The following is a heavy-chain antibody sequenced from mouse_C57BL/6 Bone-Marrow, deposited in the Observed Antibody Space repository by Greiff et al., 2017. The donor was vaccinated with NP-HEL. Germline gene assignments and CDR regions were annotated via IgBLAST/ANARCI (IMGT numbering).Heavy chain of an antibody. V-gene: IGHV1-4*01. D-gene: IGHD2-5*01. CDR1: GYTFTSYT. J-gene: IGHJ3*01. Sequence: QVQLKESGAELARPGASVKMSCKASGYTFTSYTMHWVKQRPGQGLEWIGYINPSSGYTKYNQKFKYKATLTADKSSSTAYMQLSSLTSEDSAVYYCARGSFGYSNFFAYWGQGTLVTVSA. CDR3: ARGSFGYSNFFAY. CDR2: INPSSGYT.